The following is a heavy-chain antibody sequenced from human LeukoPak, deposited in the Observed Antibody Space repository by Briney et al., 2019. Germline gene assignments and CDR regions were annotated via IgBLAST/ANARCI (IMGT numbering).Heavy chain of an antibody. Sequence: SETLSLTCAVYGGSFSGYYWSWIRQPPGKGLEWIGEINHSGSTNYNPSLESRVTISVDTSKNQFSLKLSSVTAADTAVYYCARGGLGATGEFDYWGQGTLVTVSS. CDR2: INHSGST. V-gene: IGHV4-34*01. D-gene: IGHD3-16*01. J-gene: IGHJ4*02. CDR1: GGSFSGYY. CDR3: ARGGLGATGEFDY.